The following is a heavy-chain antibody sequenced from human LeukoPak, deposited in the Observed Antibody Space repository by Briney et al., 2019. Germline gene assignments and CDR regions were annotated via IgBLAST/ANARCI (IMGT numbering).Heavy chain of an antibody. Sequence: SETLSLTCTVSGASISSYYWSWIRQPPGKGLEWIGYMYNSGSTDYNPSLKSRVTISVDTSKNQFSPKLSSVTAADTAVYYCARNGGYFDFWGQGTLVTVSS. CDR2: MYNSGST. V-gene: IGHV4-59*08. CDR3: ARNGGYFDF. D-gene: IGHD3-16*01. J-gene: IGHJ4*02. CDR1: GASISSYY.